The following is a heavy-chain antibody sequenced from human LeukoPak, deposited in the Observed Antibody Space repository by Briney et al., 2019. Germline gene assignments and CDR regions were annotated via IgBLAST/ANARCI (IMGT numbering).Heavy chain of an antibody. CDR2: IKQHGSEK. D-gene: IGHD6-19*01. CDR1: GFTFSSNW. Sequence: GGSLRLSCVASGFTFSSNWMSWVRQAPGKGLEWVANIKQHGSEKYYVDSVEGRFTISRDDAKNSLYLQMNSLRAEDTAVYYCARTFSGWYVDNWGQGTLVTVSS. J-gene: IGHJ4*02. CDR3: ARTFSGWYVDN. V-gene: IGHV3-7*01.